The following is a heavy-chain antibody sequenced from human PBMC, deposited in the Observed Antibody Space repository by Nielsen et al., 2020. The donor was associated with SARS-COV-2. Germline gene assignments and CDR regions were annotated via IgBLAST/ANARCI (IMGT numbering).Heavy chain of an antibody. CDR3: TTDVFKPIWELLVGDAFDI. J-gene: IGHJ3*02. V-gene: IGHV3-15*01. CDR1: GFTFSNAW. D-gene: IGHD1-26*01. Sequence: GGSLRLSCAASGFTFSNAWMSWVRQAPGKGLEWVGRIKSKTDGGTTDYAAPVKGRFTISRDDSKNTLYLQMNSLKTEDTAVYYCTTDVFKPIWELLVGDAFDIWGQGTMVTVSS. CDR2: IKSKTDGGTT.